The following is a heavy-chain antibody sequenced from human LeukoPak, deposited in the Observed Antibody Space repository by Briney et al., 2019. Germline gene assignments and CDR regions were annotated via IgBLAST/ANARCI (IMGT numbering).Heavy chain of an antibody. J-gene: IGHJ6*02. CDR3: AAGTRVYYGMDV. CDR2: ISYDGSNK. D-gene: IGHD6-13*01. V-gene: IGHV3-30*03. Sequence: GGSLRLSCAVSGFTFSSYGMHWVRQAPGKGPEWVAVISYDGSNKYYADSVKGRFTISRDNSKNTLYLQMNSLRAEDTAVYIAAAGTRVYYGMDVWGQGTTVTVSS. CDR1: GFTFSSYG.